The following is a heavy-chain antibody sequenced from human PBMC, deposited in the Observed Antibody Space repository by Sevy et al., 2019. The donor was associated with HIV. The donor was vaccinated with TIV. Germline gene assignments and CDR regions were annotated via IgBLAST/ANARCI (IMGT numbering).Heavy chain of an antibody. V-gene: IGHV3-64D*06. CDR2: ISSDGVST. Sequence: LRLSCSGSGFSFSNSAMNWVRQTPGKGLKYVSAISSDGVSTYYTDSVRGRFTISRDNSKNTLYLQMSSLRVEDTAVYYCVKDPDYNFWRGDYGMDVWGQGTTVTVSS. CDR1: GFSFSNSA. J-gene: IGHJ6*02. CDR3: VKDPDYNFWRGDYGMDV. D-gene: IGHD3-3*01.